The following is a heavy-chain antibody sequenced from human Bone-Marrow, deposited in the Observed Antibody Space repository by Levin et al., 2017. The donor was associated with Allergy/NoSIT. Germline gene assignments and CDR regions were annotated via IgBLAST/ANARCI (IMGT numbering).Heavy chain of an antibody. J-gene: IGHJ4*02. CDR2: ISGSGGST. V-gene: IGHV3-23*01. Sequence: LSLTCAASGFTFSSSAMSWVRQAPGKGLEWVSAISGSGGSTYYADSVKGRFTISRDNSKNTLYLQMNSLRAEDTAVYYCAKRPRYGFGGVTASFDYWGQGTLVTVSS. CDR1: GFTFSSSA. CDR3: AKRPRYGFGGVTASFDY. D-gene: IGHD3-16*01.